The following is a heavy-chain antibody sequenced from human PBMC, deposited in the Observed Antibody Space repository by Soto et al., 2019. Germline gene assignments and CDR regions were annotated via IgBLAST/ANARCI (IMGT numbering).Heavy chain of an antibody. CDR2: ISGSGSST. D-gene: IGHD6-13*01. Sequence: EVQLLESGGGLVQPGGSLRLSCAASGFTFSTYPMTWVRQAPGKGLEWVSSISGSGSSTHYADSVKGRFTISRDNSKNSRQLRMNSLRAEDSAVYYCATDALHSSTWADYFDYWGQGALVTVSS. CDR1: GFTFSTYP. J-gene: IGHJ4*02. CDR3: ATDALHSSTWADYFDY. V-gene: IGHV3-23*01.